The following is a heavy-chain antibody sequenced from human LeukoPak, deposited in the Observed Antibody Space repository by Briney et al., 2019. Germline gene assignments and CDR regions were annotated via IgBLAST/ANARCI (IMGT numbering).Heavy chain of an antibody. CDR3: ARVVVDTSEDYFDY. CDR2: ISKTGST. CDR1: GGSISNYY. Sequence: SETLSLTCTVSGGSISNYYWSWIRQSPGKGLEWIGYISKTGSTNYNPSLKSRVTISIDTSKKQFSLRLSSVTAADTAVYYCARVVVDTSEDYFDYWGQGTLVTVSS. V-gene: IGHV4-59*01. J-gene: IGHJ4*02. D-gene: IGHD3-22*01.